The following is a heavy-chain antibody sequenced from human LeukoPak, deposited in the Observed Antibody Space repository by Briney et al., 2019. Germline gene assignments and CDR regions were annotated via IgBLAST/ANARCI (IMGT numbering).Heavy chain of an antibody. J-gene: IGHJ3*02. V-gene: IGHV4-4*07. CDR1: GGSMSSDY. CDR2: IYSSGSA. CDR3: ARAASSSSRALDI. Sequence: PSETLSLTCTVSGGSMSSDYWSWIRQPAGKGLEWIGRIYSSGSANYNPSLKSRVTMSVDMSMNQFSLRLNSMTAADTAVYYCARAASSSSRALDIWGQGTKVTVSS. D-gene: IGHD6-6*01.